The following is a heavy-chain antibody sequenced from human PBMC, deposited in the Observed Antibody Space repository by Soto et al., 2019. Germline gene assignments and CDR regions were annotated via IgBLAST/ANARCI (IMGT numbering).Heavy chain of an antibody. CDR1: GYTFTSYD. Sequence: ASVKVSCKASGYTFTSYDINWVRQATGQGLEWMGWMNPNSGNTGYAQKFQGRVTMTRNTSISTAYMELSSLRSEDTAVYYCARGDYYGSGSYYSDYYYYGMDVWGQGTTVTVSS. V-gene: IGHV1-8*01. CDR3: ARGDYYGSGSYYSDYYYYGMDV. J-gene: IGHJ6*02. CDR2: MNPNSGNT. D-gene: IGHD3-10*01.